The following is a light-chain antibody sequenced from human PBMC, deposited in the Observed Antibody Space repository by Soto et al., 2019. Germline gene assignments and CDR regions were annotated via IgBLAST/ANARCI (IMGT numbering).Light chain of an antibody. V-gene: IGKV1-27*01. Sequence: DIQMTQSPSSLSAYVGDRVTITCRASQAISNYLAWYQQKPRKVPKLLIYAASTLQSGVPSRFSGSGSGTDFTLTISSLQPEDVATYYCQKYNIAPWTFGQGTKVDI. CDR2: AAS. CDR3: QKYNIAPWT. CDR1: QAISNY. J-gene: IGKJ1*01.